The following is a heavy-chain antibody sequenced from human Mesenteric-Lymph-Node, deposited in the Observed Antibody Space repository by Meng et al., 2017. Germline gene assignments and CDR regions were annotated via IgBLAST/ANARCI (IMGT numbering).Heavy chain of an antibody. CDR1: GESISGGSYY. D-gene: IGHD4-23*01. J-gene: IGHJ4*02. Sequence: SETLSLTCNVSGESISGGSYYWSWILQPAGKGLEWIGRIYTSGSTYYNPSLKSRVTISVDTSKNQFSLKLISVTAADTAVYYCARASYGGNRYYFDYWGQGTLVTVSS. CDR2: IYTSGST. CDR3: ARASYGGNRYYFDY. V-gene: IGHV4-61*02.